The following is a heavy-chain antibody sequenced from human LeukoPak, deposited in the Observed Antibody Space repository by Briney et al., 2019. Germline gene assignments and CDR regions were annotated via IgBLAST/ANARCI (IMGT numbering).Heavy chain of an antibody. V-gene: IGHV4-30-2*01. CDR2: IYHSGST. J-gene: IGHJ5*02. CDR3: AREGAPNWFDP. Sequence: PSQTLSLTCAVSGGSISSGGYSWSWIRQPPGKGLEWIGYIYHSGSTYYNPSLKSRVTISVDRSKNQFSLKLSSVTAADTAVYYCAREGAPNWFDPWGQGTLVTVSS. D-gene: IGHD1-26*01. CDR1: GGSISSGGYS.